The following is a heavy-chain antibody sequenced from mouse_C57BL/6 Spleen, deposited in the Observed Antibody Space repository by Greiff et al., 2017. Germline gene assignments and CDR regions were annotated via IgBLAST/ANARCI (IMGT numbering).Heavy chain of an antibody. CDR3: ARQYGNYGYFDV. J-gene: IGHJ1*03. D-gene: IGHD2-10*02. CDR1: GFTFSSYT. Sequence: EVMLVESGGGLVKPGGSLKLSCAASGFTFSSYTMSWVRQTPEKRLEWVATISGGGGNTYYPDSVKGRFTIARDNAKNTLYLQMSSLRSEDTALYYCARQYGNYGYFDVWGTGTTVTVSS. V-gene: IGHV5-9*01. CDR2: ISGGGGNT.